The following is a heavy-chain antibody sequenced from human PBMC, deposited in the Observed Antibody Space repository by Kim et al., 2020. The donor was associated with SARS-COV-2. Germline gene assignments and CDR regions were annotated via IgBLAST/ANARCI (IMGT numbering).Heavy chain of an antibody. Sequence: SETLSLTCTVSGGSISSGGYYWSWFRQHPGKGLEWIGYIYYSGSTYYNPSLKSRVTISVDTSKNQFSLKLSSVTAADTAVYYCARVRRFGELLFDYWGQGTLVTVSS. CDR1: GGSISSGGYY. J-gene: IGHJ4*02. V-gene: IGHV4-31*03. D-gene: IGHD3-10*01. CDR2: IYYSGST. CDR3: ARVRRFGELLFDY.